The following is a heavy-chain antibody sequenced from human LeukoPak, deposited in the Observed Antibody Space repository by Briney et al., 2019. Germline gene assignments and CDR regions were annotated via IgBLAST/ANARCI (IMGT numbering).Heavy chain of an antibody. D-gene: IGHD4-17*01. CDR3: ARPNGDYYYGMDV. CDR1: GFTVSSNH. Sequence: GGSLRLSCAASGFTVSSNHMSWVRQAPGKGLEWVSVIYSGGSTYYADSVKGRFTISRDNSKNTLYLQMNSLRAEDTAVYYCARPNGDYYYGMDVWGQGTTVTVSS. J-gene: IGHJ6*02. CDR2: IYSGGST. V-gene: IGHV3-66*04.